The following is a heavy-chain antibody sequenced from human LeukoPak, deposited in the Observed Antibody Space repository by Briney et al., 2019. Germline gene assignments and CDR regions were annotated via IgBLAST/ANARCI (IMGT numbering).Heavy chain of an antibody. J-gene: IGHJ4*02. V-gene: IGHV3-66*01. Sequence: GGSLRLSCAASGFTVSTNYMSWVRQPRGRGLEWVSVIYSGGNTYYADSVKGRFTISRDNSKNTLYLQMNSLRAEDTAVYYCARDSGTTVGYFDYWGQGTLVTVSS. CDR3: ARDSGTTVGYFDY. CDR2: IYSGGNT. D-gene: IGHD4-23*01. CDR1: GFTVSTNY.